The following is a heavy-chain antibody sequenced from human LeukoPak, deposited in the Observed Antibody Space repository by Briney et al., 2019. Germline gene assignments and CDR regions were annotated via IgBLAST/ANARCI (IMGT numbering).Heavy chain of an antibody. Sequence: ASVKVSCKASGGTFSSYAISWVRQAPGQRLEWMGWINAGNGNTKYSQKFQGRVTITRDTSASTAYMELSSLRPEDTAVYYCARSPRATLNWFDPWGQGTLVTVSS. J-gene: IGHJ5*02. CDR3: ARSPRATLNWFDP. CDR2: INAGNGNT. CDR1: GGTFSSYA. V-gene: IGHV1-3*01. D-gene: IGHD6-6*01.